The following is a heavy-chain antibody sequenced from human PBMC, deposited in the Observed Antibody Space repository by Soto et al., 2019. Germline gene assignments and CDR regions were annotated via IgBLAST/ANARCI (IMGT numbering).Heavy chain of an antibody. CDR3: SRNRITTRGDAFDL. CDR1: GGTFSTYI. J-gene: IGHJ3*01. D-gene: IGHD3-22*01. Sequence: QVQLVQSGAEVRKPGSSVKVSCKAPGGTFSTYIISWVRQAPGQVLEWMGRIIPIPDITNYAQKFQGRVTIAADRSMSTAYMEMTSMKSEVTDVYYCSRNRITTRGDAFDLWGQGTMVTVSS. V-gene: IGHV1-69*02. CDR2: IIPIPDIT.